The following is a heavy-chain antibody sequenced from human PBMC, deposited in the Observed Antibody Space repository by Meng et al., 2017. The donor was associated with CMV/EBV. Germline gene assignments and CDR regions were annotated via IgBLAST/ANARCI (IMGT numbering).Heavy chain of an antibody. CDR1: GFTFSSYG. D-gene: IGHD2-2*01. CDR2: IRYDGSNK. J-gene: IGHJ4*02. V-gene: IGHV3-30*02. CDR3: AKIPAARFDY. Sequence: QWQLVESGGGVVQPGGCLGLSCAASGFTFSSYGMHWCRQAPGKGLEWVAFIRYDGSNKYYADSVKGRFTISRDNSKNTLYLQMNSLRAEDTAVYYCAKIPAARFDYWGQGTLVTVSS.